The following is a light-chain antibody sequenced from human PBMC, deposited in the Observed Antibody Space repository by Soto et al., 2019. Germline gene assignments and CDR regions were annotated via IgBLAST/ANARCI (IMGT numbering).Light chain of an antibody. CDR2: DAS. J-gene: IGKJ5*01. CDR3: QQYNPPIT. V-gene: IGKV1-5*01. CDR1: QSISSW. Sequence: DIQMTQSPSTLSASVGDRVTITCRASQSISSWLAWYQQKPGKAPKLLIYDASSLESGVPSRFSGSGSGTEFTLTISSLQPDDFATYYCQQYNPPITFGQGTRLETK.